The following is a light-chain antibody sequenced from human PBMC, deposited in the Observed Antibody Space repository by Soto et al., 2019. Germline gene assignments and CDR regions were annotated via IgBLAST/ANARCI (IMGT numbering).Light chain of an antibody. J-gene: IGLJ2*01. Sequence: QSALTQPASVSGSPGQAITISCTGTSSDVGGYNYVSWYQQHPGKAPKLMIYDVSNRPSGVSNPFSGSKSGNTASLTISGLQAEDEADYYCSSYASSSTLFGGGTKVTVL. CDR1: SSDVGGYNY. CDR3: SSYASSSTL. V-gene: IGLV2-14*01. CDR2: DVS.